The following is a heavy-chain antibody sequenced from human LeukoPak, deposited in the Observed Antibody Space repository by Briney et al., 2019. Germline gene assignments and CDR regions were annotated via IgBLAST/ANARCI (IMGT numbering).Heavy chain of an antibody. V-gene: IGHV4-61*02. CDR3: TRDKNYYDSSGYYSWFDP. D-gene: IGHD3-22*01. CDR1: GGTISSGSHY. J-gene: IGHJ5*02. CDR2: IYTSGST. Sequence: SQTLSLTCTVSGGTISSGSHYWSWIRRPAGKGLEWIGRIYTSGSTNYNPSFKSRVTISVDTSKNQFSLKLSSVTAADTAVYYCTRDKNYYDSSGYYSWFDPWGQGTLVTVSS.